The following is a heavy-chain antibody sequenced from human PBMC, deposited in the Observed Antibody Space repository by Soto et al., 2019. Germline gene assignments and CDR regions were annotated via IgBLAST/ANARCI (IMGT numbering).Heavy chain of an antibody. CDR2: INPSGGST. CDR3: ARVREYSSTSEEDAFDI. V-gene: IGHV1-46*01. CDR1: GYTFTSYY. Sequence: QVQLVQSGAEVKKPGASVKVSCKASGYTFTSYYMHWVRQAPGQGLAWMGKINPSGGSTSYAQKFQGRVTMTRDTSTSTVYMELSSLRSEDTAVYYCARVREYSSTSEEDAFDIWGQGTMVTVSS. D-gene: IGHD6-6*01. J-gene: IGHJ3*02.